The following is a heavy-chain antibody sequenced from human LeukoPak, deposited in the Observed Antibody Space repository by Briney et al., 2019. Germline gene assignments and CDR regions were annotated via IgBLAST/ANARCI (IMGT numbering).Heavy chain of an antibody. CDR2: ISGSGGST. D-gene: IGHD3-22*01. V-gene: IGHV3-23*01. CDR3: ANSRHYDVIFDY. Sequence: GGSLRLSCAASGFTFSSYAMSWVRQAPGKGLEWVSAISGSGGSTYYADSVKGRFTISRGNSKNTLYLQMNSLRAEDAAVYYCANSRHYDVIFDYWGQGTLVTVSS. J-gene: IGHJ4*02. CDR1: GFTFSSYA.